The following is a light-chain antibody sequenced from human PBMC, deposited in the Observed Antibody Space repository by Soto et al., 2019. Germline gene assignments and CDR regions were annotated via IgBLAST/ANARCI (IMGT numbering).Light chain of an antibody. V-gene: IGKV3-20*01. Sequence: EIVLTQSPGTLSLSPGERATLSCRPSQSVTNSYLAWYQQKPGQAPRLLIYGASSRATGIPDRFSGSGSGTDFTLTISRLEPEDFAVYYCQQYGSSPRLTFGGGTKVDIK. J-gene: IGKJ4*01. CDR3: QQYGSSPRLT. CDR2: GAS. CDR1: QSVTNSY.